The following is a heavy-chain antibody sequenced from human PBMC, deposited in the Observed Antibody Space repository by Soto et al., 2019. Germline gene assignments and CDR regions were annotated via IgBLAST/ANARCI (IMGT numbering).Heavy chain of an antibody. CDR2: IGTARDR. CDR3: AKSQEIGTPSFDS. CDR1: GFTFSGFD. Sequence: EVQLVESGGNWVQPAGSLRLSCEASGFTFSGFDMHWVRQPTGKGLEWVSSIGTARDRYYARSVKGRFTISRDNAKNSLSLQMNSVTAADMAVYFCAKSQEIGTPSFDSWGQGTQVTVSS. J-gene: IGHJ4*02. V-gene: IGHV3-13*01. D-gene: IGHD2-15*01.